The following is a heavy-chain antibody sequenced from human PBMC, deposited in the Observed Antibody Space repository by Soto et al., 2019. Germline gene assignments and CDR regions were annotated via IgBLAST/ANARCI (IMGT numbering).Heavy chain of an antibody. CDR3: ARDKITGLFDY. Sequence: SETLSLTCTVSGGSISSYYWSWIRQPPGKGLEWIAYIYYSGSTEYNPSLKSRVTISVDTSKNQFSLKLTSVTAADTAVYYCARDKITGLFDYWGQGTRVTVSS. CDR2: IYYSGST. J-gene: IGHJ4*02. V-gene: IGHV4-59*12. CDR1: GGSISSYY. D-gene: IGHD2-8*02.